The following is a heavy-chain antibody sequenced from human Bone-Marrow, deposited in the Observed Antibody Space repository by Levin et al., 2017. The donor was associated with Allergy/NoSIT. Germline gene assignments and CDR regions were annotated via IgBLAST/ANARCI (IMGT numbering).Heavy chain of an antibody. CDR1: GFTFEDYT. D-gene: IGHD5-12*01. CDR2: ITWNGGIK. J-gene: IGHJ6*02. CDR3: AKARVEQWLRDYYYGMDV. Sequence: GGSLRLSCAASGFTFEDYTMHWVRQAPGKGLEWVCLITWNGGIKYYGDSVKGRFTVSRDNSNNSLYLHMNSLRTDDTALYYCAKARVEQWLRDYYYGMDVWGQGTTVTVSS. V-gene: IGHV3-43*01.